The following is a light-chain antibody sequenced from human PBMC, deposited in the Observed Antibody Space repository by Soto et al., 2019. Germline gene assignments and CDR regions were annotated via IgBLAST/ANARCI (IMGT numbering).Light chain of an antibody. Sequence: QSVLTQPASVSGSPGQSITISCTGTSSDVGGYNYVSWYQQYPGKAPKLMIYDVSNRPSGVSNRFSGSKSGNTASLTISGLQAEYEADYYCSSYTSMSTYVFGTGTKVTVL. CDR2: DVS. J-gene: IGLJ1*01. CDR3: SSYTSMSTYV. CDR1: SSDVGGYNY. V-gene: IGLV2-14*01.